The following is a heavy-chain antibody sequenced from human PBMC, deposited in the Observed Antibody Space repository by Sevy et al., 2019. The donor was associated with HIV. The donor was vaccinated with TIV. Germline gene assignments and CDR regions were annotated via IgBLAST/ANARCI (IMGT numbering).Heavy chain of an antibody. CDR3: AKDTVPVGYRFDYQYTYYYGMDV. J-gene: IGHJ6*02. CDR2: ISWNGFST. CDR1: GSGFRFDDYA. Sequence: GGSLRLSCVASGSGFRFDDYAMNWVRQAPGKGLEWVAGISWNGFSTGYGDSVKGRATISRDNAKNSVYLQMNNLRDEDTALYYCAKDTVPVGYRFDYQYTYYYGMDVWGQGTMVTVSS. V-gene: IGHV3-9*01. D-gene: IGHD5-18*01.